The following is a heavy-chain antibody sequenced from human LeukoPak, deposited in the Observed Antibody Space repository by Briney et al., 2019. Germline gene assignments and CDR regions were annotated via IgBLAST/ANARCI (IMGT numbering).Heavy chain of an antibody. CDR1: GGSITSSRYY. Sequence: SETLSLTCTVSGGSITSSRYYWGWIRQTPGKGLEWIGSFYYRGSTYYNPSLKSRVTISVDTSNNQFSLKLRTVTAADTAVYYCARRGTLYDYGDYWGQGTLVTVSS. CDR2: FYYRGST. J-gene: IGHJ4*02. D-gene: IGHD1-26*01. CDR3: ARRGTLYDYGDY. V-gene: IGHV4-39*01.